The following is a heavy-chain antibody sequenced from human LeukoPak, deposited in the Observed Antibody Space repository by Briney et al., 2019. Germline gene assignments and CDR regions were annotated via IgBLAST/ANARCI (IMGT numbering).Heavy chain of an antibody. D-gene: IGHD3-10*01. Sequence: PGGSLRLSCAASGFTFSSYGMNWVRQAPGKGLEWVSSISSSSSYIYYADSVKGRFTISRDNAKNSLYLQMNSLRAEDTAVYYCARGFGELFHDAFDIWGQGTMVTVSS. CDR3: ARGFGELFHDAFDI. V-gene: IGHV3-21*01. J-gene: IGHJ3*02. CDR1: GFTFSSYG. CDR2: ISSSSSYI.